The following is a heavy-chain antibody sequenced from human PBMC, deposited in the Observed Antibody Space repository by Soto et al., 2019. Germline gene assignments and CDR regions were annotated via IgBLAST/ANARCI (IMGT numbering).Heavy chain of an antibody. D-gene: IGHD2-15*01. CDR3: ARCRGPRYFDY. J-gene: IGHJ4*02. CDR1: GYSFTNYW. V-gene: IGHV5-51*01. Sequence: GESLKISCKGSGYSFTNYWIAWVRQMPGKGLEWMGIIYPGDSDTTYSPSVQGQVTISADKSISTAYLQWAGLKDSDTAMYYCARCRGPRYFDYWGQGTLVTVFS. CDR2: IYPGDSDT.